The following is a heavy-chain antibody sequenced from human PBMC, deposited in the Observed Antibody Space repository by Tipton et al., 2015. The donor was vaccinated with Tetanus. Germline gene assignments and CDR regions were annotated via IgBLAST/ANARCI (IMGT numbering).Heavy chain of an antibody. V-gene: IGHV4-61*08. Sequence: TLSLTCSVTGGSIRGGDYHWSWIRQPPGKGLEWLGNISGSGTTNSSSYLKSRITMTKETSRNQFSLKLTAVTAADTAVYYCARATYGPSKKGPYDCRGHRFLVFVSS. CDR3: ARATYGPSKKGPYDC. J-gene: IGHJ5*01. D-gene: IGHD4-17*01. CDR1: GGSIRGGDYH. CDR2: ISGSGTT.